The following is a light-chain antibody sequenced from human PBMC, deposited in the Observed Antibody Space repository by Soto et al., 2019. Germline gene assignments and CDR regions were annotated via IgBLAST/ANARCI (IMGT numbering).Light chain of an antibody. CDR1: QNVRSY. Sequence: EMVLTQSPVTLSLSPGESATLSCRASQNVRSYLAWYQQRPGQAPRLLIYDASTRATGIPARFSGSGSGTDFTLSISSLEPEDFAVYYCQQRSNWPGTFGGGTKVEIK. CDR3: QQRSNWPGT. CDR2: DAS. V-gene: IGKV3-11*01. J-gene: IGKJ4*01.